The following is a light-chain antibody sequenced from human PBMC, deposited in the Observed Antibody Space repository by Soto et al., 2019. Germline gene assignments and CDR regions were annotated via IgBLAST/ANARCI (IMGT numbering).Light chain of an antibody. CDR1: SGHSSYI. Sequence: QSVLTQSSSASASLGSSVKLTCTLSSGHSSYIIAWHQQQPGKAPRYLMKLEGSGSYNKGSGVPDRFSGSSAGADRFLTITSLQFEDEANYCCETGDSYLPWVFGGGTKLTVL. CDR2: LEGSGSY. J-gene: IGLJ3*02. V-gene: IGLV4-60*02. CDR3: ETGDSYLPWV.